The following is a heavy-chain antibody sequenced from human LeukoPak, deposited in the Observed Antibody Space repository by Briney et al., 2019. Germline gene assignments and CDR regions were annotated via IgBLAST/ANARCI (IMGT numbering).Heavy chain of an antibody. V-gene: IGHV4-39*07. D-gene: IGHD3-22*01. Sequence: SETLSLTCTVSGGSISSSSYYWGWIRQPPGKGLEWIGSIYYSGSTYYNPSLKSRVTISVDTSKNQFSLKLSSVTAADTAVYYCAMSITMIIVIIKRPPTIDYWGQGTLVTVSS. CDR1: GGSISSSSYY. CDR2: IYYSGST. J-gene: IGHJ4*02. CDR3: AMSITMIIVIIKRPPTIDY.